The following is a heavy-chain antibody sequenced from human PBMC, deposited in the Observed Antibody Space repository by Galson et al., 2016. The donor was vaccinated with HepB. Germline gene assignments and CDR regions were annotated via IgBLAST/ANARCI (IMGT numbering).Heavy chain of an antibody. V-gene: IGHV3-7*01. J-gene: IGHJ4*02. CDR3: TTERAGASHD. CDR1: GFTFSNFW. CDR2: IKQDGSEK. Sequence: SLRLSCAASGFTFSNFWMSWVRQLPGKGLEWVASIKQDGSEKHYVDSVKGRFIIARDNADNSLSLQLNSLRVEDTAIYYCTTERAGASHDWGQGTVVIVSS. D-gene: IGHD3-10*01.